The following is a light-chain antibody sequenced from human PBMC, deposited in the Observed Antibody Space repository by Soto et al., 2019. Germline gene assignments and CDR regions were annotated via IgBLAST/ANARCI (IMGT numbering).Light chain of an antibody. CDR3: TSFTFSSTWV. CDR1: NSDVGGYDY. Sequence: QSALTQPASVSGSPGQSITISCTGTNSDVGGYDYVSWYQHYPGKAPKLLIYQVNNRPSGVSNRFSGSKSGNTASLTISGLQAEDEADYYCTSFTFSSTWVFGGGTKLTVL. V-gene: IGLV2-14*01. CDR2: QVN. J-gene: IGLJ3*02.